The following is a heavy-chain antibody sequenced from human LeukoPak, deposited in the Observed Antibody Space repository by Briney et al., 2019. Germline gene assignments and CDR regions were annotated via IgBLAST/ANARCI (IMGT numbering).Heavy chain of an antibody. Sequence: ETSETLSLTCAVSGYSISSGYYWGWIRQPPGKGLEWIGSIYHSGSTYYNPSLKSRVTISVDTSKNQFFLKLSSVTAADTAVYYCARSMEVAAADDNWFDPWGQGTLVTVSS. CDR1: GYSISSGYY. D-gene: IGHD6-13*01. CDR3: ARSMEVAAADDNWFDP. V-gene: IGHV4-38-2*01. CDR2: IYHSGST. J-gene: IGHJ5*02.